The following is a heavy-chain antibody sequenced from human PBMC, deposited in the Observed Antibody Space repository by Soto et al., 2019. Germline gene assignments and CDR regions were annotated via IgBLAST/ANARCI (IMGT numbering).Heavy chain of an antibody. Sequence: PGGSLTLSCAASGFTFSSYAMSWVRQAPGKGREWVSAISGSGGSTYYADSVKGRFTISRDNSKNTLYLQMNSLRAEHTAVYYWTKELSAVGNIEVLAGASGSGIDVWGQGTTVTVSS. CDR1: GFTFSSYA. V-gene: IGHV3-23*01. D-gene: IGHD7-27*01. CDR3: TKELSAVGNIEVLAGASGSGIDV. CDR2: ISGSGGST. J-gene: IGHJ6*02.